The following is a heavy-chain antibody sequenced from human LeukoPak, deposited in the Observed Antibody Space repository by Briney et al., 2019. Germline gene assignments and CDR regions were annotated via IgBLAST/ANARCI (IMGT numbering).Heavy chain of an antibody. CDR3: ARDLRFSYDY. V-gene: IGHV3-48*04. D-gene: IGHD3-10*01. CDR1: GFTFSSYN. CDR2: ISTSSSTI. J-gene: IGHJ4*02. Sequence: GGSLRLSRAASGFTFSSYNMNWVRQAPGKGLEWVSYISTSSSTIYYADSVKGRFTISRDNANNSLYLQMNSLRADDTAVYYCARDLRFSYDYWGQGTLVTVSS.